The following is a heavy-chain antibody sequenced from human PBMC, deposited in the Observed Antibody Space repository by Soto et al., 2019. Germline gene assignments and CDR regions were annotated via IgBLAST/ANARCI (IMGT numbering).Heavy chain of an antibody. CDR2: IRYHGGNK. D-gene: IGHD3-10*01. CDR1: GFPFNRYS. CDR3: ARDREAASGGFDEGSGSLNFAY. Sequence: GGSLRLSCVASGFPFNRYSMHWVRQSPGKGLESVAEIRYHGGNKDYADSVKGRFTISGDNYKNTLYLQRESLRAEDTAVYYCARDREAASGGFDEGSGSLNFAYWGQGALVTVSS. V-gene: IGHV3-33*01. J-gene: IGHJ4*02.